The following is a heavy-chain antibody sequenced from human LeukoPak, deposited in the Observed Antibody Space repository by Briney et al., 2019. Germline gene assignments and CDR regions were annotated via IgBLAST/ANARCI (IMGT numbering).Heavy chain of an antibody. CDR1: GYTCTGYY. Sequence: ASVKVSCKASGYTCTGYYMHWVRQAPGQGLKWMGWISAYNGNTNYAQKLQGRVTMTTDTSTSTAYMELRSLRSDDTAVYYCARDLDIVVVPAATRGGYWGQGTLVTVSS. CDR3: ARDLDIVVVPAATRGGY. D-gene: IGHD2-2*03. J-gene: IGHJ4*02. V-gene: IGHV1-18*04. CDR2: ISAYNGNT.